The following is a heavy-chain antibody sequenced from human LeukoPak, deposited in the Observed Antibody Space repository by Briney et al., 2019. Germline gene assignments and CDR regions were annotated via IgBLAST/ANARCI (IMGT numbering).Heavy chain of an antibody. CDR2: ISGSGGST. Sequence: GGSLRLSCAASGFTFSSYATSWVRQAPGKGLEWVSAISGSGGSTYYADSVKGRFTISRDNSKNTLYLQMNSLRAEDTAVYYCAKDPPSNYYDSSGYSYWGQGTLVTVSS. CDR3: AKDPPSNYYDSSGYSY. V-gene: IGHV3-23*01. D-gene: IGHD3-22*01. J-gene: IGHJ4*02. CDR1: GFTFSSYA.